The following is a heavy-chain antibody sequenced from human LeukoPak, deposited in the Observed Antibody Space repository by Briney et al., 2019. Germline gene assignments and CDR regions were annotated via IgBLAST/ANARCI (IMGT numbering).Heavy chain of an antibody. D-gene: IGHD5-12*01. CDR3: ARDSGYSGYGPQYYYYYYYMDV. Sequence: SVKVSCKASGGTFSSYAISWVRQAPGQGLEWMGGIIPIFGTANYAQKFQGRVTITTDESTSTAYMELSSLRSEDTAAYYCARDSGYSGYGPQYYYYYYYMDVWGKGTTVTVSS. CDR2: IIPIFGTA. CDR1: GGTFSSYA. V-gene: IGHV1-69*05. J-gene: IGHJ6*03.